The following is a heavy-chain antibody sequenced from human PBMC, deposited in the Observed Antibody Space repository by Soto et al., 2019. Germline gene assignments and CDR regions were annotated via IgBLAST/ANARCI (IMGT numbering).Heavy chain of an antibody. CDR3: ARDETGDSYYFYYGMDV. J-gene: IGHJ6*02. V-gene: IGHV1-69*01. CDR1: GGTFNIYN. D-gene: IGHD7-27*01. CDR2: ILPIFGTT. Sequence: QVQLVRSGAEVKKPGSSVKVSCKASGGTFNIYNINWVRQAPGQGLEWMGGILPIFGTTNYAQRFQGRLTIIADDSTSTAYMELSSLRSEDTAVYYCARDETGDSYYFYYGMDVWGQGTTVNVTS.